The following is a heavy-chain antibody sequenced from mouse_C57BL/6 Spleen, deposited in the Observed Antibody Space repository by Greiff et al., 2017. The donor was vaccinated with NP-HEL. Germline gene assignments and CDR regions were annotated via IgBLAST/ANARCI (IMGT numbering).Heavy chain of an antibody. CDR1: GYAFSSYW. D-gene: IGHD2-4*01. Sequence: QVQLQQSGAELVKPGASVKISCKASGYAFSSYWMNWVKQRPGKGLEWIGQIYPGDGDTNYKGKFQGKATLTADKSSSTAYMQLSSLTSEDSAVYFCARGQDYDYDEAWFAYWGQGTLVTVSA. V-gene: IGHV1-80*01. J-gene: IGHJ3*01. CDR3: ARGQDYDYDEAWFAY. CDR2: IYPGDGDT.